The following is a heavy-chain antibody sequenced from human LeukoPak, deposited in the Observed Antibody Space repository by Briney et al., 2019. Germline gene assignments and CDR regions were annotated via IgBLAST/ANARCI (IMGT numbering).Heavy chain of an antibody. D-gene: IGHD6-19*01. Sequence: PSETLSLTCTVSSGSISSNNHFWGWIRQPQGKGLEWIGNIDYSGSTNYNPSLKSRVTISVDTSKNQFSLKLSSVTAADTAVYYWAGALFRGVAGGGENWFGPRGQGTLVTVSS. V-gene: IGHV4-61*05. CDR1: SGSISSNNHF. CDR3: AGALFRGVAGGGENWFGP. J-gene: IGHJ5*02. CDR2: IDYSGST.